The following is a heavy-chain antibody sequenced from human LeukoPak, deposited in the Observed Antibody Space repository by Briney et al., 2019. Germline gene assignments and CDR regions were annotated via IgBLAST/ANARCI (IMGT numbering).Heavy chain of an antibody. CDR1: GFTFSSYA. V-gene: IGHV3-23*01. CDR2: ISGSGGST. J-gene: IGHJ4*02. D-gene: IGHD3-10*01. Sequence: PGGSLRLSCAASGFTFSSYAMSWVRQAPVKALEWVSAISGSGGSTYYADSVKGRFTISRDNSKNTLYLQMNSLRAEDTAVYYCAKVEYYYSSGSLENWGQGTLVTVSS. CDR3: AKVEYYYSSGSLEN.